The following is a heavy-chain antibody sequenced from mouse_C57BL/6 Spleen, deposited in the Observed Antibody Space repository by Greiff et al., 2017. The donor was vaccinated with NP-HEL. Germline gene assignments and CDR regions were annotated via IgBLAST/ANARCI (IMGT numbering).Heavy chain of an antibody. V-gene: IGHV1-50*01. CDR3: MLRDYGSSYDAMDY. CDR2: IDPSDSYT. CDR1: GYTFTSYW. Sequence: QVQLQQPGAELVKPGASVKLSCKASGYTFTSYWMQWVKQRPGQGLEWIGEIDPSDSYTNYNQKFKGKATLTVDTSSSTAYMQLSSLTSEDSAVYYCMLRDYGSSYDAMDYWGQGTSVTVSS. J-gene: IGHJ4*01. D-gene: IGHD1-1*01.